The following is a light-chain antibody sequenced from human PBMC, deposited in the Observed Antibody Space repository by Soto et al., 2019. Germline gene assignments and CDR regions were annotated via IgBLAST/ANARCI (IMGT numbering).Light chain of an antibody. Sequence: DIQMTQSPSSLSASVGESVTITCRARQGIGNSLACYQQQPGKFPKLLIYAASSLQSGVPSRFSGSGSGTDFTIPISSLQPKDAATYYCKKHSSGPRTLGQGTTVEIK. CDR2: AAS. J-gene: IGKJ1*01. CDR3: KKHSSGPRT. CDR1: QGIGNS. V-gene: IGKV1-27*01.